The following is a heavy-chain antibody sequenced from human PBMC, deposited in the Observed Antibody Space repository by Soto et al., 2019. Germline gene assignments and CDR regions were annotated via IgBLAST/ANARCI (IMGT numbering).Heavy chain of an antibody. V-gene: IGHV3-23*05. CDR3: ARDLNYKFSFDV. J-gene: IGHJ4*02. Sequence: GGSLRLSCAASGFTFSSYAMGWVRQAPGKGLEYVSSIHKTGTITFYSDSVKGRFTISRDNSKNMLYLEMTRLTAGDTAVYYCARDLNYKFSFDVWGQGALVTVSS. CDR2: IHKTGTIT. CDR1: GFTFSSYA. D-gene: IGHD1-1*01.